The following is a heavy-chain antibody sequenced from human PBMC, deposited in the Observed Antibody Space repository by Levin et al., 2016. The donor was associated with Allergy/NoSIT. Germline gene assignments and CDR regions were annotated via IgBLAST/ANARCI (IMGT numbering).Heavy chain of an antibody. CDR3: ARGCNSTSCALDN. Sequence: SETLSLTCTVSGASISSGPYYWGWIRQSPEKGLEWIGSIYYGSTYSNPSLRSRVTVSKDTSKNQFSLRLSSVTASDTAVYFCARGCNSTSCALDNWGQGTLVTVSS. J-gene: IGHJ4*02. V-gene: IGHV4-39*07. CDR1: GASISSGPYY. D-gene: IGHD2-2*01. CDR2: IYYGST.